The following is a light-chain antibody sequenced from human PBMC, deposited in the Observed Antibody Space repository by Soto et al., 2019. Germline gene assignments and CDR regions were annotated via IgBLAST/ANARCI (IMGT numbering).Light chain of an antibody. CDR3: QQRSNV. Sequence: EIVLTQSPATLSLSPGERATLSCRASQSVSSYLAWYQQKPGQAPRLLLYDASNRATGIPARFSGSGSGTDCTLTISSLEPEDFAVYYCQQRSNVFGPGTKVDIK. CDR1: QSVSSY. CDR2: DAS. V-gene: IGKV3-11*01. J-gene: IGKJ3*01.